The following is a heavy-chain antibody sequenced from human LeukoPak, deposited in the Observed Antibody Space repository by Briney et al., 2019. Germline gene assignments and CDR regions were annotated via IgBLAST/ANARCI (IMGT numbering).Heavy chain of an antibody. D-gene: IGHD3-9*01. CDR2: TSSDEGHK. V-gene: IGHV3-30*01. CDR3: ARDGNGKRDWSLENPHWFDP. Sequence: GGSLRLSCEASGFTFSNYAMHWVRQAPGKGLEWVAITSSDEGHKYYADSVRGRFTISRDNSKNTLYLQMKSLRSDDTAVYYCARDGNGKRDWSLENPHWFDPWGQGTLVTVSS. J-gene: IGHJ5*02. CDR1: GFTFSNYA.